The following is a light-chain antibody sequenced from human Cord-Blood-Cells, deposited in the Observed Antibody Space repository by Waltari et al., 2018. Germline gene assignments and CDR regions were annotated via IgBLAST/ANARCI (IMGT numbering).Light chain of an antibody. CDR1: SSDVGSYNL. J-gene: IGLJ3*02. CDR2: EGR. CDR3: CSYAGSRV. Sequence: QSALTQPASVSGSPGQPITISCTGTSSDVGSYNLVSWYQQPPGKAPNLMMYEGRKRPSGVSYRFSGSKSGNTACVTISGLQAEDEADYYCCSYAGSRVFGGGTKLTVL. V-gene: IGLV2-23*01.